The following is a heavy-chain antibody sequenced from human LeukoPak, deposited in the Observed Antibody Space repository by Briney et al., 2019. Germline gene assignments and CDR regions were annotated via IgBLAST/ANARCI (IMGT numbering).Heavy chain of an antibody. D-gene: IGHD1-26*01. CDR1: GGTFSSYA. CDR3: TRAELGATHYFDY. J-gene: IGHJ4*02. CDR2: IIPIFGTA. Sequence: SVKVSCKASGGTFSSYAISWVRQAPGQGLEWMGGIIPIFGTANYAQKFQGRVTITADKSTSTAYMELSSLRSEDTAVYYCTRAELGATHYFDYWGQGTLVTVSS. V-gene: IGHV1-69*06.